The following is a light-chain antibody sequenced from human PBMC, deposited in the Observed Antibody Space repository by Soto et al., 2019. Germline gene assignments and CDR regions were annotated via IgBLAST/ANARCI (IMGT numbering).Light chain of an antibody. CDR3: TSWDEKLNAVV. Sequence: QSVLTQPPSTSATPGQGVSISCSGSVSNIGTFYVSWYQHFPGTAPKLLIYANDQRPSGVPDRFSASKSGTSGSLAISGLQSEDAADYYCTSWDEKLNAVVFGGGTKLTVL. J-gene: IGLJ2*01. CDR1: VSNIGTFY. CDR2: AND. V-gene: IGLV1-47*02.